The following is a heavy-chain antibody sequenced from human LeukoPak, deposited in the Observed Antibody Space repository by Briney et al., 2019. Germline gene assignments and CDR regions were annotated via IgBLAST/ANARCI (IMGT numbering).Heavy chain of an antibody. CDR2: INPNSGGT. Sequence: ASVKVSCKASGYTFTGYYMHWVRQAPGQGLEGMGWINPNSGGTNYAQKFQGRVTMTRDTSISTAYMELSRLRSDDTAVYYCARDWRYYDSSGYGYWGQGTLVTVSS. D-gene: IGHD3-22*01. V-gene: IGHV1-2*02. J-gene: IGHJ4*02. CDR1: GYTFTGYY. CDR3: ARDWRYYDSSGYGY.